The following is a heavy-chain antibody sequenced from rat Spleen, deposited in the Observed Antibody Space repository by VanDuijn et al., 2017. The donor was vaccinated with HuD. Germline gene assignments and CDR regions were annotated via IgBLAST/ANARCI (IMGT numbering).Heavy chain of an antibody. D-gene: IGHD1-4*01. CDR3: VRERVPGFAFYFDY. V-gene: IGHV2-13*01. Sequence: QVQLKESGPGLMQPSQTLSLTCTVSGFSLSNYGVFWVRQPPGKGLEWMGLIRSNGVTDYNSAITSRLSISRDTSKSQVFLKMNSLQTEDTAIYFCVRERVPGFAFYFDYWGQGVMVTVSS. CDR2: IRSNGVT. J-gene: IGHJ2*01. CDR1: GFSLSNYG.